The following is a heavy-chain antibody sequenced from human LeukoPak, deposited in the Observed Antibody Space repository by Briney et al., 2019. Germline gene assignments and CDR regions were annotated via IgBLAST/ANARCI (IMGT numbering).Heavy chain of an antibody. V-gene: IGHV4-4*02. CDR1: GGSISSSNW. CDR2: IYHSGST. J-gene: IGHJ4*02. Sequence: SGTLSLTCAVSGGSISSSNWWSWVRQPPGKGLEWIGEIYHSGSTNYNPSPKSRVTISVDKSKNQFSLKLSSVTAADTAVYYCARESGSVWFGFDYWGQGTLVTVSS. D-gene: IGHD6-19*01. CDR3: ARESGSVWFGFDY.